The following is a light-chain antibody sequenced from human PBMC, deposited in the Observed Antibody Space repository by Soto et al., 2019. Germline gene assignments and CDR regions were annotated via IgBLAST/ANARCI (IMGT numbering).Light chain of an antibody. Sequence: IVMTQSPATLSVSPGETAPLSCRASQSVAGNLAWYQQKPGQPPRLLIYGVSTRATGVPTRISGSGSGTEFTLTISSLQSEDFAVYYCQQYNSWPLTFGGRAKVDI. CDR3: QQYNSWPLT. J-gene: IGKJ4*01. V-gene: IGKV3-15*01. CDR2: GVS. CDR1: QSVAGN.